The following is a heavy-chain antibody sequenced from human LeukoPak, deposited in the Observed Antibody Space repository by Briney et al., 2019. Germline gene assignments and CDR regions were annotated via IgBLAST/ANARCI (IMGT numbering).Heavy chain of an antibody. CDR1: GYTFSSYA. CDR3: AKEWHRVAVNYMDV. D-gene: IGHD3-10*01. J-gene: IGHJ6*03. Sequence: GGSLRLSCAASGYTFSSYAMSWVRQAPGKGLEWVSSISGSGGSTYYADSVKGRFTISRDNSKNTLYLQMTSLRAEDTVLYYCAKEWHRVAVNYMDVWGKGTTVTVSS. V-gene: IGHV3-23*01. CDR2: ISGSGGST.